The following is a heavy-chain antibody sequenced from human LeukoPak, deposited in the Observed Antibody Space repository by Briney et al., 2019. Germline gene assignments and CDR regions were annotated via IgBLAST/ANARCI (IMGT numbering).Heavy chain of an antibody. D-gene: IGHD3-16*02. V-gene: IGHV4-4*07. CDR1: GGSISSYW. CDR2: IYTTGRT. J-gene: IGHJ4*02. Sequence: SETLPLNCSVSGGSISSYWWSWIRQPAGKGLEFIGRIYTTGRTNYNPSLKSRVSMSVDTSKNKFSLELRSVTAADTAVYFCARAGYTISSYRFDYWGQGALVTVSS. CDR3: ARAGYTISSYRFDY.